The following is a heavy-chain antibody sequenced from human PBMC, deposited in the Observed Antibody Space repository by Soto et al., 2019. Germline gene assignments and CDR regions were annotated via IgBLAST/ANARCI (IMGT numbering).Heavy chain of an antibody. D-gene: IGHD2-2*02. J-gene: IGHJ4*02. CDR2: IYPGDSET. CDR3: ARQGYCSSTACYTVDY. V-gene: IGHV5-51*01. CDR1: GYKFTSYW. Sequence: GESLKISCKGSGYKFTSYWIGWVRQMPGKGLEWMGSIYPGDSETTYSPSFQGQVTTSADKSISTAYLQWSSLKASDTAMYYCARQGYCSSTACYTVDYWGQGTLVTVSS.